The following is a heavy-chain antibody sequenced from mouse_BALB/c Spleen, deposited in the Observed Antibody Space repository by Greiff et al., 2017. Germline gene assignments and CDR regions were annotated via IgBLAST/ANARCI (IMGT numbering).Heavy chain of an antibody. J-gene: IGHJ4*01. CDR1: GFTFSSYG. CDR3: AREVYYYAMDY. CDR2: INSNGGST. V-gene: IGHV5-6-3*01. Sequence: EVQLVESGGGLVQPGGSLKLSCAASGFTFSSYGMSWVRQTPDKRLELVATINSNGGSTYYPDSVKGRFTISRDNAKNTLYLQMSSLKSEDTAMYYCAREVYYYAMDYWGQGTSVTVSS.